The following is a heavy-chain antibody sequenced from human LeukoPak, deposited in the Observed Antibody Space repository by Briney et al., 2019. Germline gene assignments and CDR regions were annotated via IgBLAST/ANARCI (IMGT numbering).Heavy chain of an antibody. J-gene: IGHJ4*02. Sequence: SETLSLTCTVSGGSISSYYWSWIRQPAGKGLEWIGRIYTSGSTNYNPSLKSRVTISVDTSKNQFSLKLSSVTAADTAVYYCASGNYYDSSGYYFDYWGQGTLVTVSS. CDR2: IYTSGST. CDR1: GGSISSYY. V-gene: IGHV4-4*07. D-gene: IGHD3-22*01. CDR3: ASGNYYDSSGYYFDY.